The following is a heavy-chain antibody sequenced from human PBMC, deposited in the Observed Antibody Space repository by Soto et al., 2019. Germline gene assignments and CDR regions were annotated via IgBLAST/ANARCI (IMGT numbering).Heavy chain of an antibody. D-gene: IGHD3-10*01. V-gene: IGHV4-59*01. Sequence: SETLSLTCTVSGGSMSSYYWSWNRQPPGKGLEWIGYIYYSGSTNYNPSLKSRVTMSVDTPKNQFSLKLSSVTAADTAVYYCARRGYGPGFPYYYGMDVWAQGTLVTVSS. CDR3: ARRGYGPGFPYYYGMDV. J-gene: IGHJ6*02. CDR2: IYYSGST. CDR1: GGSMSSYY.